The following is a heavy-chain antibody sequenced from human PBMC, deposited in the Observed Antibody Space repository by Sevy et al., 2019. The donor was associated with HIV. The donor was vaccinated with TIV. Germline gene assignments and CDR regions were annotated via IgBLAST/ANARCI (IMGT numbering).Heavy chain of an antibody. CDR2: VDYSGST. J-gene: IGHJ4*02. D-gene: IGHD6-19*01. Sequence: SETLSLTCTVSGGSISSYYWSWIRQPPGKGLEWIGYVDYSGSTNYNPSLKSRVTISIDTSKKQISLKLTSVTAADTAVYYCARRPSSGWPNFDYWGQGTLVTVSS. CDR3: ARRPSSGWPNFDY. CDR1: GGSISSYY. V-gene: IGHV4-59*12.